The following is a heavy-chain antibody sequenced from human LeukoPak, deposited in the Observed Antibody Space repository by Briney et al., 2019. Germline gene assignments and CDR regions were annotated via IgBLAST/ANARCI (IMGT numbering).Heavy chain of an antibody. CDR1: GFTFSSYA. CDR3: ARDRGYGFVTNSNDY. J-gene: IGHJ4*02. CDR2: ISGSGDST. V-gene: IGHV3-23*01. D-gene: IGHD3-10*01. Sequence: PGGSLRLSCAASGFTFSSYAMSWVRQAPGKGLEWDSVISGSGDSTYYGDSVKGRFTISRDNSKNTLYLQMNSLRAEDTAVYYCARDRGYGFVTNSNDYWGLGTLVTVSS.